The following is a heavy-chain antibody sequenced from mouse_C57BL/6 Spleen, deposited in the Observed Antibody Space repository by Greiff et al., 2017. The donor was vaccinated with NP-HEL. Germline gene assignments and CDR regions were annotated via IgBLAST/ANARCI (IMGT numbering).Heavy chain of an antibody. Sequence: QVQLQQPGAELVKPGASVKLSCKASGYTFTSYWMHWVKQRPGRGLEWIGRIDPKSGDTKYNDKFKSKATLTVDKPSSPAYMQLSSLTSEDSAVYYCARDWDVYFDYWGQGTTLTVSS. CDR3: ARDWDVYFDY. CDR2: IDPKSGDT. D-gene: IGHD4-1*01. J-gene: IGHJ2*01. V-gene: IGHV1-72*01. CDR1: GYTFTSYW.